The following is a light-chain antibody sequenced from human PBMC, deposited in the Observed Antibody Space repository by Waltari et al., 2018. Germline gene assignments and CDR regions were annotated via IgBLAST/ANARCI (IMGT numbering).Light chain of an antibody. Sequence: QSGLTQPASVSGSPGQSITISCTGTSSDVGNYNLVSWCQQYAGKAPKLRVYEVTKRASGFSERFSGSKSGNTASLTISGLQSEDEADYYCCSYVGLGIYVFGTGTKVTVL. CDR1: SSDVGNYNL. CDR3: CSYVGLGIYV. J-gene: IGLJ1*01. V-gene: IGLV2-23*02. CDR2: EVT.